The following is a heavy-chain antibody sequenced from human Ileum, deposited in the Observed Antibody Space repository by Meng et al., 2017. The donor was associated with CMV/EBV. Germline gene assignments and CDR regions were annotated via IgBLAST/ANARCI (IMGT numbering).Heavy chain of an antibody. J-gene: IGHJ4*02. V-gene: IGHV3-23*01. CDR2: ISASGGRT. D-gene: IGHD4-17*01. CDR1: GFTFSNYW. Sequence: GESLKISCAASGFTFSNYWMNWVRQSPGKGLEWVSAISASGGRTYYGDSVKGRFTISRDNSKNTMCLQVNSLRAEDTAVYYCAKRGLRSDYGGVEDYWGQGTLVTVSS. CDR3: AKRGLRSDYGGVEDY.